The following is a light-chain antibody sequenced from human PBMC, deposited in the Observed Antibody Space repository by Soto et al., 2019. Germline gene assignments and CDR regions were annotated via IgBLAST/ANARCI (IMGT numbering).Light chain of an antibody. V-gene: IGKV1-39*01. Sequence: DIQMTQSPSSLSASVGDRVTITCRTGQAIRTYLNWYQHKPGTAPRLLVYGASRLQSGVPSRFSGSGSGTHFTLTISALQPEDSATYYCQQSHTTPTTFRQGTRVDIK. J-gene: IGKJ5*01. CDR1: QAIRTY. CDR2: GAS. CDR3: QQSHTTPTT.